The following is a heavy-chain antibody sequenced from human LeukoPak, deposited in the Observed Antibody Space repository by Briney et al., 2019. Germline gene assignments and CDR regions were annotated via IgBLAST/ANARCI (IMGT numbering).Heavy chain of an antibody. CDR1: GYTFTGYY. D-gene: IGHD6-19*01. Sequence: ASVKVSCKASGYTFTGYYMHWVRQAPGQGLEWMGWINPNSGGTNYALKFQGRVTMTRDTSISTAYMELSRLRSDDTAVYYCASAGYSSGWYVYWGQGTLVTVSS. J-gene: IGHJ4*02. CDR3: ASAGYSSGWYVY. V-gene: IGHV1-2*02. CDR2: INPNSGGT.